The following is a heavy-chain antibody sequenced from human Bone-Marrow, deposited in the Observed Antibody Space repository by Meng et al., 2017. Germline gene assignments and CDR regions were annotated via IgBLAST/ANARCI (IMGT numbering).Heavy chain of an antibody. CDR1: RFTFSSSA. CDR3: ARDGNIGFTDFDY. V-gene: IGHV3-30*04. Sequence: LVYVWEGVATPGRSLRLSCSASRFTFSSSALHWVRQAPGKGLELVAVISVDASQKFYADSVKGRLTISRDNSQNTLYLQIDSLRIEDTAVYYCARDGNIGFTDFDYWGQGTLVTVSS. J-gene: IGHJ4*02. CDR2: ISVDASQK. D-gene: IGHD2/OR15-2a*01.